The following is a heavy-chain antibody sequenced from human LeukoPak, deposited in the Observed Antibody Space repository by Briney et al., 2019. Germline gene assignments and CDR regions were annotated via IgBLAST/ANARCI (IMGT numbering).Heavy chain of an antibody. Sequence: GASVMADCKASGGTLSSYAISWVRQAPGEGLEWIGRILPILGIANYAQKFQGRVTITADKSTSTAYMELSSLRSEDTAVYYCARDFQQAYGDYGDYFDYWGQGTLVTVSS. V-gene: IGHV1-69*04. CDR3: ARDFQQAYGDYGDYFDY. D-gene: IGHD4-17*01. J-gene: IGHJ4*02. CDR1: GGTLSSYA. CDR2: ILPILGIA.